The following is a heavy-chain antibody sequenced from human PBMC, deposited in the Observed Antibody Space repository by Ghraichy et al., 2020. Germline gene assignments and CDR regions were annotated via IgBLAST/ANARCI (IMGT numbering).Heavy chain of an antibody. J-gene: IGHJ3*02. D-gene: IGHD3-22*01. CDR3: AKDPNPTSYYYGSSDTFDI. CDR2: IIPIFDTV. V-gene: IGHV1-69*06. Sequence: SVKVSCKASGGTFNNYAINWVRQAPGQGLEWMGGIIPIFDTVHYAQKFQGRVTITADKSTSTAYMEVSSLRSEDTAVYYCAKDPNPTSYYYGSSDTFDIWGQGTMVIVSS. CDR1: GGTFNNYA.